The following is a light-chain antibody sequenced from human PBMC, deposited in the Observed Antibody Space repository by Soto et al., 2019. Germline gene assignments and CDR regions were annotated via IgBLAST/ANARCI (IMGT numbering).Light chain of an antibody. CDR3: QQYYSYPPLT. Sequence: AIRMTQSPSSLSASTGDRVTITCRASQGISSYLAWYQQKPGKAPKLLIYAASTLQSGVPSRFSGSGSGTDFTLTISCLQSEDFATYYYQQYYSYPPLTFGGGTKVDIK. V-gene: IGKV1-8*01. CDR1: QGISSY. J-gene: IGKJ4*01. CDR2: AAS.